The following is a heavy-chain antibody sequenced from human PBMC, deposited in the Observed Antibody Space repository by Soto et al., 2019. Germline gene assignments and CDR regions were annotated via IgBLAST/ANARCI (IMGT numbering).Heavy chain of an antibody. CDR3: AKERNTRANWFDP. CDR1: GFTFSSYG. CDR2: ISYDGSNK. J-gene: IGHJ5*02. V-gene: IGHV3-30*18. Sequence: QVQLVESGGGVVQPGRSLRLSCAASGFTFSSYGMHWVRQAPGKGLEWVAVISYDGSNKYYADSVKGRFNISRDNSKNTLYLQMNSLRAEDTAVYYCAKERNTRANWFDPWGQGTLVTVSS.